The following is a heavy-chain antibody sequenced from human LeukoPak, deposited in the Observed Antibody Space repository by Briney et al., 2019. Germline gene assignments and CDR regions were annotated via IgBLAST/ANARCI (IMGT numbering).Heavy chain of an antibody. J-gene: IGHJ1*01. V-gene: IGHV3-43*02. CDR3: AKDIDSSWYAEYFQH. D-gene: IGHD6-13*01. CDR2: ISGDGGST. Sequence: GGSLSLSCAASGFTFDDYAMHWVRQAPGKGLEWVSLISGDGGSTYSANSVKGRFTISRDNSKNSLYLQMNSLRTEDTALYYCAKDIDSSWYAEYFQHWGQGTLVTVSS. CDR1: GFTFDDYA.